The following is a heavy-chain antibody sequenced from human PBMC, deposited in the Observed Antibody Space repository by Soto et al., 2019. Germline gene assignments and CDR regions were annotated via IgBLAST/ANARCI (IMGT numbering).Heavy chain of an antibody. CDR3: ARDERSGTYSGIMDV. CDR1: GFTFSSYT. Sequence: QVQLVESGGGVVQPGRSLSLSCAASGFTFSSYTMHWVRQAPGKGLEWVAFMSYDGSKKYYADSVKGRFTISRDTSKNTLYLQMNSLRGEDTAVYYCARDERSGTYSGIMDVWGQGTTVTFSS. CDR2: MSYDGSKK. J-gene: IGHJ6*02. D-gene: IGHD1-26*01. V-gene: IGHV3-30-3*01.